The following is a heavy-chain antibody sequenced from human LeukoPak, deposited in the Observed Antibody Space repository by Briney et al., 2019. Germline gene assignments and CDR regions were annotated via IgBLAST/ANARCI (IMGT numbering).Heavy chain of an antibody. CDR2: IYSAGGT. D-gene: IGHD3-3*01. J-gene: IGHJ6*02. V-gene: IGHV3-53*04. CDR1: GFTVSSDY. CDR3: ARFLGRITISGVVPYGMDV. Sequence: GGSLRLSCAASGFTVSSDYMTWVRQAPGKGLEWVSLIYSAGGTYYTDSVKGRFTISRHSSKNTLYLQMNSLRGEDTAVYYCARFLGRITISGVVPYGMDVWGQGTTVTVSS.